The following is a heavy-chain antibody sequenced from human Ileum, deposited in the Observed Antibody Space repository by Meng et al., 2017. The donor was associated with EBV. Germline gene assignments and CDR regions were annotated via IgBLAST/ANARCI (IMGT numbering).Heavy chain of an antibody. J-gene: IGHJ2*01. V-gene: IGHV3-33*01. CDR3: ARDIRSWYFDL. CDR1: KFTFKNYG. Sequence: VQLGESGGGVVPPGRSLRISCAASKFTFKNYGMHWVRQAPGKGLEWVAVIWCDGSNKYYADSVRGRFTVTRDNSKNTLYLQMDSLRAEDTAVYYCARDIRSWYFDLWGRGTLVTVSS. D-gene: IGHD3-10*01. CDR2: IWCDGSNK.